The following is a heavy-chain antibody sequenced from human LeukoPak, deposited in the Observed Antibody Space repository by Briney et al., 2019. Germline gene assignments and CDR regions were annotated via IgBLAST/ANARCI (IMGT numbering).Heavy chain of an antibody. CDR1: GGSIRNYY. CDR2: SYYNGNT. J-gene: IGHJ4*02. D-gene: IGHD1-26*01. Sequence: SETLSLTCTVSGGSIRNYYWGWIRQPPGKGLEWIGYSYYNGNTNYNPSLKSRVTISVDTSNNQFSLRLSSVTAADTALYYCARYNSGSYSYYFDHWGQGTLVTVSS. V-gene: IGHV4-59*08. CDR3: ARYNSGSYSYYFDH.